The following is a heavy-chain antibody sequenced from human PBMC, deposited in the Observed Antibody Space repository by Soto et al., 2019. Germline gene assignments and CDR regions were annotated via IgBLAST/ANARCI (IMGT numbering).Heavy chain of an antibody. CDR1: GGTFSSYA. J-gene: IGHJ1*01. CDR2: IIPIFGTA. D-gene: IGHD3-22*01. CDR3: ASRHYYDSSGYFEYFQH. Sequence: QVQLVQSGAEVKKPGSSVKVSCKASGGTFSSYAISWVRQAPGQGLEWMGGIIPIFGTANYAQKFQGRVTITAEESTSTAYMELSSLRSEDTAVYYCASRHYYDSSGYFEYFQHWGQGTLVTVSS. V-gene: IGHV1-69*12.